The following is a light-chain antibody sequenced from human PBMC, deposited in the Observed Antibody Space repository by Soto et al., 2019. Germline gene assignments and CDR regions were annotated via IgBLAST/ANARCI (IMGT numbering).Light chain of an antibody. Sequence: DIQMTQSPSSLSASVGDRVTITCRASQGIRNGLGWYQQKPGKAPKRLIYSASTLHSGVPSRFSGSGSGTEFTLTISSLQPEDFATYYCLQHNNYPFTFGPGTKVDIK. V-gene: IGKV1-17*01. CDR2: SAS. CDR3: LQHNNYPFT. CDR1: QGIRNG. J-gene: IGKJ3*01.